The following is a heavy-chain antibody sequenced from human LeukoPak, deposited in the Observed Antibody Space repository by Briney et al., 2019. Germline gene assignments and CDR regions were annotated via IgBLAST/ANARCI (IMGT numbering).Heavy chain of an antibody. CDR2: IIPIFGTA. Sequence: SVKVSCKASGGTFSSYAISWVRQAPGQGLEWMGGIIPIFGTANYAQKFQSRVTITADESTSTAYMELSSLRSEDTAVYYCARGETGTIFPFDYWGQGTLVTVSS. V-gene: IGHV1-69*01. CDR1: GGTFSSYA. D-gene: IGHD1-7*01. CDR3: ARGETGTIFPFDY. J-gene: IGHJ4*02.